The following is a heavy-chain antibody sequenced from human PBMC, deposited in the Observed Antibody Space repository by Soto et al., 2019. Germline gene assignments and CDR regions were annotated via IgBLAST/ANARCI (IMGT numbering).Heavy chain of an antibody. Sequence: EVQLVESGGGLVKPGGSLRLSCAASGFAFSSYSMNWVRQAPGKGLEWVSSISSSSSYIYYADSVKGRFTISRDNAKNSLYLQMNSLRAEDTAVYYCARKYSGYDLAYFDYWGQGTLVTVSS. J-gene: IGHJ4*02. CDR1: GFAFSSYS. V-gene: IGHV3-21*01. CDR2: ISSSSSYI. CDR3: ARKYSGYDLAYFDY. D-gene: IGHD5-12*01.